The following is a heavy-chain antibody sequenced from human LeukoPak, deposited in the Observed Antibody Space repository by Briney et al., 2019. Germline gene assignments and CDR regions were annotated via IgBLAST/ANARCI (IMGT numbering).Heavy chain of an antibody. D-gene: IGHD3-9*01. J-gene: IGHJ5*02. CDR3: ARDVDRRDDP. CDR2: ISSSGSTI. Sequence: PGGSLRLSCAASGFTFSSYEMNWVRQAPGKGLEWVSYISSSGSTIYYADSVKGRFTISRDNAKNSLYLQMNSLRAEDTAVYYCARDVDRRDDPWGQGILVTVSS. CDR1: GFTFSSYE. V-gene: IGHV3-48*03.